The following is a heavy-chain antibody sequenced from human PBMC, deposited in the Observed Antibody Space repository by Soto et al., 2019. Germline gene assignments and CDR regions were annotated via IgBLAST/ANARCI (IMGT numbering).Heavy chain of an antibody. J-gene: IGHJ6*02. D-gene: IGHD3-3*01. Sequence: EVQLLESGGGLVQPGGSLRLSCAASGFTFSSYAMSWVRQAPGKGLEWVTAINGGSTTYYADSVKGRFTISRDNSKNTLYLQMNSPRAEDTAVYYCAKDKDWSGVYGMDVWGQGTTVTVSS. CDR1: GFTFSSYA. V-gene: IGHV3-23*01. CDR3: AKDKDWSGVYGMDV. CDR2: INGGSTT.